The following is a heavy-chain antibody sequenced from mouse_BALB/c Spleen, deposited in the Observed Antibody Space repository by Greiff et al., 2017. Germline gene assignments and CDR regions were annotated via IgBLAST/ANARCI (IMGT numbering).Heavy chain of an antibody. J-gene: IGHJ4*01. Sequence: EVKLMESGGGLVQPGGSLRLSCATSGFTFTDYYMSWVRQPPGKALEWLGFIRNNANGYTTEYSASVKGRFTISRDNSQSILYLQMNTLRAEASATYYCARDGKGYYAMDYWGQGTSVTVSS. D-gene: IGHD1-3*01. CDR2: IRNNANGYTT. V-gene: IGHV7-3*02. CDR1: GFTFTDYY. CDR3: ARDGKGYYAMDY.